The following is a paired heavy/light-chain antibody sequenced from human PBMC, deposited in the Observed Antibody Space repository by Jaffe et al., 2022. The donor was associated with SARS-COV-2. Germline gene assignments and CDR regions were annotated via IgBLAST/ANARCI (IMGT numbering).Heavy chain of an antibody. D-gene: IGHD3-10*01. CDR2: INTNTGSP. V-gene: IGHV7-4-1*02. CDR1: GYTFSNYA. J-gene: IGHJ3*02. CDR3: ARWVDLVRGVNYAFDI. Sequence: QVQLVQSGSELKKPGASVKVSCKASGYTFSNYAMNWVRQAPGQGLEWMGWINTNTGSPTYVQGFKGRFVFSLDTSASTAHLQISSLKAEDTAVYYCARWVDLVRGVNYAFDIWGQGTMVTVSS.
Light chain of an antibody. CDR3: CSYTGSYRV. V-gene: IGLV2-11*01. J-gene: IGLJ3*02. CDR1: SSDIGSYNY. Sequence: QSALTQPRSVSGSPGQSVTISCTGTSSDIGSYNYVSWYQQHPGKAPKVIIYDVSKRPSGVPDRFSGSKSGNTASLTISGLQAEDESDYYCCSYTGSYRVFGGGTKLTVL. CDR2: DVS.